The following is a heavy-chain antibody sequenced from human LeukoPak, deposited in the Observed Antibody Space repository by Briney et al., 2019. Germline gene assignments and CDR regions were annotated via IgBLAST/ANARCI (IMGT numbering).Heavy chain of an antibody. CDR1: GITFINAW. CDR2: IKSEADGGTT. CDR3: TTDLEWVGGSY. D-gene: IGHD6-19*01. V-gene: IGHV3-15*01. Sequence: GGSLRLSCAASGITFINAWMTWVRQTPGKGLEWLGRIKSEADGGTTEYAAPVTGRFTISRDDSKNTLYLHINSLKTEDTGIYYCTTDLEWVGGSYWGQGALVTVSS. J-gene: IGHJ4*02.